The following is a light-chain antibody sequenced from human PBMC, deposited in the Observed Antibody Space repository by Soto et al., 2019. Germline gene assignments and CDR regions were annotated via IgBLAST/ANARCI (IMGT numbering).Light chain of an antibody. CDR2: STS. Sequence: AILMTQFPSSLSSSVGERVTITCRASQDIRSDFGWYQQRTGKDPQLLLYSTSSLQSAVTSRFSGSGAYTDFTLTITSRQPEDFAAYHCLQDNRYPLTFGGGTKVEI. CDR1: QDIRSD. V-gene: IGKV1-6*01. CDR3: LQDNRYPLT. J-gene: IGKJ4*01.